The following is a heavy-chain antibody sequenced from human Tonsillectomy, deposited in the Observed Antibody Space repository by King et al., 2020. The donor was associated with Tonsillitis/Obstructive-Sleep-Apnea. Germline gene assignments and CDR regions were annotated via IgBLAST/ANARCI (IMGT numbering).Heavy chain of an antibody. J-gene: IGHJ5*02. Sequence: VQLQQWGAGLLKPSETLSLTCAVYGGSFSGYYWSWIRQPPGKGLEWIGEINHSGSTNYNPSLKSRVTISVDTSKNQFSLTLTSVTAANTAVYYCARGSVVVVPAAIVWWFDPWGQGTLVTVSS. CDR1: GGSFSGYY. CDR3: ARGSVVVVPAAIVWWFDP. V-gene: IGHV4-34*01. D-gene: IGHD2-2*01. CDR2: INHSGST.